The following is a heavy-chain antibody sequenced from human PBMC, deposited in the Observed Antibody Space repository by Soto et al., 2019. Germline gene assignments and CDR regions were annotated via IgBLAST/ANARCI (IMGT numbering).Heavy chain of an antibody. CDR3: ARDLTFGVVIAFDY. CDR1: GFTFSSYW. D-gene: IGHD3-3*01. Sequence: GGSLRLSCAASGFTFSSYWMDWVRQAPGKGLEWVANINEDGTEKHYVDSVKGRFTISRDNAKNALYLQINSLRAEDTAVYYCARDLTFGVVIAFDYWGQGTLVTVSS. J-gene: IGHJ4*02. V-gene: IGHV3-7*01. CDR2: INEDGTEK.